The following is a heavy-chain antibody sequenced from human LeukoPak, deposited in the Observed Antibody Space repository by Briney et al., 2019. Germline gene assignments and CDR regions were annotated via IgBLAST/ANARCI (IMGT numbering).Heavy chain of an antibody. D-gene: IGHD3-22*01. J-gene: IGHJ4*02. CDR2: TTASGCTT. CDR1: GFSFDTYA. V-gene: IGHV3-23*01. Sequence: AGSLTLACAASGFSFDTYAMTCVRQAPGRGLEWVSSTTASGCTTHDADSVKGRFTISKDTSKNPLSLQPNGLTAEDPALYYCSQSFRTFGNSGYYQFDSWGAGTLVTVSS. CDR3: SQSFRTFGNSGYYQFDS.